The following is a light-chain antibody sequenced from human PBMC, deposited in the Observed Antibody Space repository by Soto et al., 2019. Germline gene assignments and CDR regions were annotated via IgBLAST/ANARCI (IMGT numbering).Light chain of an antibody. V-gene: IGLV1-40*01. CDR1: SSNIGAGYD. CDR3: QSYDTSLYV. J-gene: IGLJ1*01. CDR2: DNT. Sequence: LTQPPSVSGAPGQRVTISCTGSSSNIGAGYDVHWYQQLPGTAPKLLIYDNTNRPSGVPDRFSGSKSGTSASLAITGLQAEDEADYYCQSYDTSLYVFGTGTKLTVL.